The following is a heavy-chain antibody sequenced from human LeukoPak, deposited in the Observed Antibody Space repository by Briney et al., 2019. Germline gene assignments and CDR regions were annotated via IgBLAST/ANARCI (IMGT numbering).Heavy chain of an antibody. CDR1: GGSFSGYY. CDR3: ARVPPAYSGSYLYYGMDV. D-gene: IGHD1-26*01. J-gene: IGHJ6*02. Sequence: PSETLSLTCAVYGGSFSGYYWSWIRQPPGKGLEWIGEINHSGSTYYNPSLKSRVTISVDTSKNQFSLKLSSVTAADTAVYYCARVPPAYSGSYLYYGMDVWGQGTTVTVS. CDR2: INHSGST. V-gene: IGHV4-34*01.